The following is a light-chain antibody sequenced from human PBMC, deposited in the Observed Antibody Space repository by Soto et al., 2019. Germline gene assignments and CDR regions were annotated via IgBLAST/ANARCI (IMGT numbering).Light chain of an antibody. Sequence: EIVLTQSPGTLSLSPGERATLSCRASLSVSSSYLAWYQQKPGQAPRLLIYGASSRATGTPDRFSGSGSGTDFTLTISRLEPEDFAVYYCQQYGSSPTTFGQGAKVEIK. V-gene: IGKV3-20*01. J-gene: IGKJ1*01. CDR3: QQYGSSPTT. CDR2: GAS. CDR1: LSVSSSY.